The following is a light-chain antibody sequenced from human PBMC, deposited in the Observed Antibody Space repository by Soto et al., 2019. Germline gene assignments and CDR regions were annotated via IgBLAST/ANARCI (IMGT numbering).Light chain of an antibody. J-gene: IGLJ2*01. V-gene: IGLV1-36*01. CDR2: YDD. Sequence: QSVLTQPPSVSEAPRQRVTISCSGSSSNIGNNDVNWYQQLPGKAPKLLIYYDDLLPSVVSDRFSGSKSGTSASMAISGRPSEDEADYYCAAWDDSLHGVVFGGGTKLTVL. CDR1: SSNIGNND. CDR3: AAWDDSLHGVV.